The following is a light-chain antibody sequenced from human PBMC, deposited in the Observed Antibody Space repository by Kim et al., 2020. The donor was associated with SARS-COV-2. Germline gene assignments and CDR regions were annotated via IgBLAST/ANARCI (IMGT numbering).Light chain of an antibody. J-gene: IGLJ3*02. Sequence: QAAVTQEPSLTVSPGGTVTLTCGSSTGGVTSGHYPYWLQQKPGQAPRTMIYDTSNKHSWAPARFSGSLLGGKAALTLSGAQPEDEADYYCFLSYSGARVFGGGTQLTVL. V-gene: IGLV7-46*01. CDR1: TGGVTSGHY. CDR2: DTS. CDR3: FLSYSGARV.